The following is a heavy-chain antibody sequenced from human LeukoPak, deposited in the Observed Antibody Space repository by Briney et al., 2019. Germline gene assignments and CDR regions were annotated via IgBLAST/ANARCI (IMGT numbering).Heavy chain of an antibody. CDR1: GYTFTGYY. CDR2: INPNSGGT. CDR3: ARAHGGIGAFDI. D-gene: IGHD3-16*01. J-gene: IGHJ3*02. Sequence: EASVKVSCKASGYTFTGYYMHWVRQAPGQGLEWMGWINPNSGGTNYALKFQGRVTMTRDTSISTAYMELSRLRSDDTAVYYCARAHGGIGAFDIWGQGTMVTVSS. V-gene: IGHV1-2*02.